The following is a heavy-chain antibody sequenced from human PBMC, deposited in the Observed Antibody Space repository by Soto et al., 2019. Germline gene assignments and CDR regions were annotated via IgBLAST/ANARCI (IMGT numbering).Heavy chain of an antibody. CDR3: ARVLRYFERLTGHLDDFDI. D-gene: IGHD3-9*01. Sequence: VEALKVSCKFSGYSFTSYWISFVLQMPGKGLECMWRIDPSDSYTNYSPSFQGNVTISADKYISTAYLQWSSLKASDTAMYYCARVLRYFERLTGHLDDFDIWGKGTMVT. V-gene: IGHV5-10-1*01. J-gene: IGHJ3*02. CDR2: IDPSDSYT. CDR1: GYSFTSYW.